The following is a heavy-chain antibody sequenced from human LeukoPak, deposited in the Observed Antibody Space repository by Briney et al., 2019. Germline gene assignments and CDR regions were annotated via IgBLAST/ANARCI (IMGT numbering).Heavy chain of an antibody. CDR3: ARGVRFFSSDY. J-gene: IGHJ4*02. CDR1: GYTFTSYG. Sequence: ASVKVSCKASGYTFTSYGISWVRQAPGQGLEWMGGIIPIFGTANYAQKFQGRVTITADESTSTAYMELSSLRSEDTAVYYCARGVRFFSSDYWGQGTLVTVSS. V-gene: IGHV1-69*13. CDR2: IIPIFGTA. D-gene: IGHD3-3*01.